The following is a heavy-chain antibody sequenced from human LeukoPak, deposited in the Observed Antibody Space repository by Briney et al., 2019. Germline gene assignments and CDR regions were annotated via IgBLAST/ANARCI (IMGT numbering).Heavy chain of an antibody. J-gene: IGHJ3*02. Sequence: GGSLRLSCAASGFTFSSYSMNWVRQAPGKGLEWVSYISSSSSTIYYADSVKGRFTISRDNAKNSLYLRMNSLRAEDTAVYYCASRTTVVTGDAFDIWGQGTMVTVSS. D-gene: IGHD4-23*01. CDR3: ASRTTVVTGDAFDI. CDR1: GFTFSSYS. CDR2: ISSSSSTI. V-gene: IGHV3-48*01.